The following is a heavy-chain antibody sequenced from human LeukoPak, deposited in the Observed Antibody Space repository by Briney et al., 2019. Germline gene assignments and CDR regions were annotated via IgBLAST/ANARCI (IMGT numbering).Heavy chain of an antibody. CDR2: INPSGGST. J-gene: IGHJ6*02. Sequence: ASVKVSCKASGYTFTSYYMHWVRQAPGQGLEWMGIINPSGGSTSYAQKFQGRVTMTRDTSTSTVYMELSSLRSEDTAVYYCASFIPPDTYYDSSDDYYYYGMDVWGQGTTVTVSS. CDR3: ASFIPPDTYYDSSDDYYYYGMDV. V-gene: IGHV1-46*01. CDR1: GYTFTSYY. D-gene: IGHD3-22*01.